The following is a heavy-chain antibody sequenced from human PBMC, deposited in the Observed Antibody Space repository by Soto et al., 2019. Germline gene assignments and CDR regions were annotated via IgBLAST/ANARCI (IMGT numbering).Heavy chain of an antibody. J-gene: IGHJ6*03. V-gene: IGHV1-18*01. CDR2: ISAYNGKT. CDR3: ATRFYYYGSGSYSLNMDV. CDR1: GYTFTSYG. Sequence: GASVKVSCKASGYTFTSYGISWVRQAPGQGLEWMGWISAYNGKTIYAQKLQGRVTMTADTSTDTAYMELSSLRSEDTAVYYCATRFYYYGSGSYSLNMDVWGKGTTVTVSS. D-gene: IGHD3-10*01.